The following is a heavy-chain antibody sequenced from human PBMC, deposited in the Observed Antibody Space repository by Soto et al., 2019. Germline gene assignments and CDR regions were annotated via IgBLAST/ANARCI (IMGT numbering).Heavy chain of an antibody. V-gene: IGHV4-59*01. Sequence: SETLSLTCTVSGGSISSYYWSWIRQPPGKGLEWIGYIYYSGSTNYNPSLKSRVTISVDTSKNQFSLKLSSVTAADTAVYYCARERYYGMDVWGQGTTVTVSS. CDR3: ARERYYGMDV. CDR1: GGSISSYY. CDR2: IYYSGST. J-gene: IGHJ6*02.